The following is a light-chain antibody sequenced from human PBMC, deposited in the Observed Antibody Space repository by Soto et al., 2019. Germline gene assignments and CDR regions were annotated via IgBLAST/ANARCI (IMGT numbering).Light chain of an antibody. CDR3: AAWDDSLSGWV. J-gene: IGLJ3*02. Sequence: QSVLTQPPSASGTPGQRVIISCSGSSSNIGSNYVYWYQQLAGTAPKLLIYRNNQRPSGVPDRFSGSKSGTSASLAISGLRSEDEADYYCAAWDDSLSGWVFGGGTKLTVL. CDR1: SSNIGSNY. CDR2: RNN. V-gene: IGLV1-47*01.